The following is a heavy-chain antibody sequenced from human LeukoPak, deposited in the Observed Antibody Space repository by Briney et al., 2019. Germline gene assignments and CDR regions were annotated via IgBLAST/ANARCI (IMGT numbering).Heavy chain of an antibody. D-gene: IGHD1-26*01. V-gene: IGHV3-33*01. J-gene: IGHJ4*02. Sequence: GGSLRLSCSASGFNFSRYGMHWFRQAPGKGLEWVAVIWYDGGNKYYADSVKGRFTISRDNSKNTLSLQMNSLRAEDTAVYYCASDHGAYWGQGTLVTVSS. CDR2: IWYDGGNK. CDR1: GFNFSRYG. CDR3: ASDHGAY.